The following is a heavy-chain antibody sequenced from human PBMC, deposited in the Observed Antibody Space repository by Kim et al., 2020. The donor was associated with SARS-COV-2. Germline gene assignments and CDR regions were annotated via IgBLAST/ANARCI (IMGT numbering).Heavy chain of an antibody. V-gene: IGHV3-74*01. CDR3: VRGMPSY. J-gene: IGHJ4*02. Sequence: GGSLRLSCAASGFTFSSFWIHWVRQAPGKGLVWVSNIDNDGRTTTYADSVKGRFTITRDNAKNTVYLQFNSLRVDDTAVYYCVRGMPSYWGPGALVTVAS. CDR2: IDNDGRTT. CDR1: GFTFSSFW. D-gene: IGHD2-2*01.